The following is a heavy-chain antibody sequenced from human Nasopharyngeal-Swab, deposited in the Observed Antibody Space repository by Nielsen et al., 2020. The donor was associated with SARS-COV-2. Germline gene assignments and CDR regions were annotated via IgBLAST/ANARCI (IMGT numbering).Heavy chain of an antibody. J-gene: IGHJ4*02. CDR3: ARREGFCSGGTCYLDY. CDR1: GFTFSSYW. Sequence: GESLKISCSASGFTFSSYWMHWVRQLPGKGLVWVSRISTDGSGTNYADSVKGRFTVSRDNAKNTLYLQMNSLRVEDTAVYYCARREGFCSGGTCYLDYWGQGTLVTVSS. CDR2: ISTDGSGT. V-gene: IGHV3-74*01. D-gene: IGHD2-15*01.